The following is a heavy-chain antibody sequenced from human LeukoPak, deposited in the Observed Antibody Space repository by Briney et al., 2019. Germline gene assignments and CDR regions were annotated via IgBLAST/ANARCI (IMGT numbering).Heavy chain of an antibody. J-gene: IGHJ3*02. CDR1: GGTFSSYA. Sequence: RASVKASCKASGGTFSSYAISWVRQAPGQGLEWMGGIIPIFGTANYAQKFQGRVTITADESTSTAYMELSSLRSEDTAVYYCARAPRVATPAFDIWGQGTMVAVSS. CDR3: ARAPRVATPAFDI. CDR2: IIPIFGTA. D-gene: IGHD5-12*01. V-gene: IGHV1-69*13.